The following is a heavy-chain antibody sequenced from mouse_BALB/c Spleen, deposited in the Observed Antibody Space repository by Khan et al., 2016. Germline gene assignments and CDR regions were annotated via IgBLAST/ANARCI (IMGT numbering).Heavy chain of an antibody. CDR2: LSNGGDNT. D-gene: IGHD1-1*01. Sequence: EVELVESGGGLVQPGGSLKLSCATSGFTFSDYYMYWVRQSPEKRLEWVAYLSNGGDNTYSPDTVKGRFNISRPNAKTILYLQMSRLKSEDTAMYYCARHLRKYGSHWYFDVWGAGTTVTVSA. CDR3: ARHLRKYGSHWYFDV. V-gene: IGHV5-12*02. J-gene: IGHJ1*01. CDR1: GFTFSDYY.